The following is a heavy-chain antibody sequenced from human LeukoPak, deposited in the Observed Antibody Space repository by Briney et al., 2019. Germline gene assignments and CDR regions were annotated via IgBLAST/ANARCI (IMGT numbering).Heavy chain of an antibody. J-gene: IGHJ4*02. V-gene: IGHV4-59*11. D-gene: IGHD1-26*01. CDR3: ARYLSGSYRPYFDY. Sequence: PSETLSLTCTVSGDSIISHYWSWIRQPPGKGLEWVGYIYHSGRINYNPSLKSRVTISIDPSKNQFSLNLSSVTAGDTAVYYCARYLSGSYRPYFDYWGEGTLVTVS. CDR1: GDSIISHY. CDR2: IYHSGRI.